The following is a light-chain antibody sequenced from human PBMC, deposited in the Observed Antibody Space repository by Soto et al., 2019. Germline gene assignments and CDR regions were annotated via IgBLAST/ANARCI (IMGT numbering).Light chain of an antibody. CDR3: QQYGSTPVT. CDR1: QSVSSSY. J-gene: IGKJ1*01. Sequence: EIVLTQSPCTLSLSPGEGATLSCRASQSVSSSYLAWYQQKPGQAPRLLIYGASSRATGIPDRFSGSGSGTDFALTITRLELDDFAVYFCQQYGSTPVTFGQGTKVEIK. V-gene: IGKV3-20*01. CDR2: GAS.